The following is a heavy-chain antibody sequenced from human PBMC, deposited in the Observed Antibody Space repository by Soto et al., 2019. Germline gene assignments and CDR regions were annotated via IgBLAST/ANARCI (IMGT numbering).Heavy chain of an antibody. CDR1: GYDFTTYG. D-gene: IGHD1-1*01. CDR2: ISAHNGNT. J-gene: IGHJ4*02. V-gene: IGHV1-18*01. CDR3: ARVRYGDY. Sequence: QVHLVQSGAEVKKPGASVKVSCKGSGYDFTTYGITWVRQAPGQELEWMAWISAHNGNTDYAQKLQGRVTVNRDTSTSTAYMELRSLTSDDTAVYYCARVRYGDYWGQVALVTVS.